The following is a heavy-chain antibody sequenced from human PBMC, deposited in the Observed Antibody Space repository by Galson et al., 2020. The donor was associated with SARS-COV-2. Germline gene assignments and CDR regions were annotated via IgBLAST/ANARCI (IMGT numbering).Heavy chain of an antibody. Sequence: GGSLRLSCTASGFTFGDYAMSWFRQAPGKGLEWVGFIRSKAYGGTTEYAASVKGRFTISRDDSKSIAYLQMNSLKTEDTAVYYCTRDGGSYWYALWFDPWGQGTLVTVSS. V-gene: IGHV3-49*03. J-gene: IGHJ5*02. CDR2: IRSKAYGGTT. D-gene: IGHD1-26*01. CDR1: GFTFGDYA. CDR3: TRDGGSYWYALWFDP.